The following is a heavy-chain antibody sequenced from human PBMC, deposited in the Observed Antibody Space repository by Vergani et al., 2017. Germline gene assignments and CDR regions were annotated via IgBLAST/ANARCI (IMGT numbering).Heavy chain of an antibody. Sequence: QVQLVESGGGVVQPGRSLRLSCAASGFTFSSYAMHWVRQAPGKELEWVAVISYDGSNKYYADSVKGRFTISRDNSKNTLYLQMNSLRAEDTAVYYCARDPFRLVIYGKTGYYERGPVDYWGQGTLVTVSS. CDR2: ISYDGSNK. D-gene: IGHD3-3*01. J-gene: IGHJ4*02. CDR3: ARDPFRLVIYGKTGYYERGPVDY. CDR1: GFTFSSYA. V-gene: IGHV3-30-3*01.